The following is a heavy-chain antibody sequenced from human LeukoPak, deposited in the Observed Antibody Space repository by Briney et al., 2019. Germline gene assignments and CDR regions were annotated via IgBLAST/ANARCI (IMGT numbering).Heavy chain of an antibody. CDR3: ARGSENYYDSSGLDY. V-gene: IGHV4-34*01. J-gene: IGHJ4*02. CDR2: INHSGST. CDR1: GGSFSGYY. Sequence: PSETLSLTCAVYGGSFSGYYWSWIRQPPGKGLEWIGEINHSGSTNYNPSLKSRVTISVDTSKNQFSLKLSSVTAAGTAVYYCARGSENYYDSSGLDYWGQGTLVTVSS. D-gene: IGHD3-22*01.